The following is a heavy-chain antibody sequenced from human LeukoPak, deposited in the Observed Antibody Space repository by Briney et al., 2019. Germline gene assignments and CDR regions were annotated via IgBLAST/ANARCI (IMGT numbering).Heavy chain of an antibody. V-gene: IGHV4-4*02. CDR1: GGSISSSNW. Sequence: SGTLSLTCAVSGGSISSSNWWSWVRQPPGKGLEWIGEINHSGSTNYNPSLKSRVTISVDTSKNQFSLKLSSVTAADTAVYYCVGSMVRGVIRSNWFDPWGQGTLVTVSS. CDR3: VGSMVRGVIRSNWFDP. J-gene: IGHJ5*02. D-gene: IGHD3-10*01. CDR2: INHSGST.